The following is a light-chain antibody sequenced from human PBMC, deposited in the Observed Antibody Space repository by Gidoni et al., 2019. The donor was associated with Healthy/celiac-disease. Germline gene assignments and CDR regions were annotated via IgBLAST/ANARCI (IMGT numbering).Light chain of an antibody. CDR2: DAS. V-gene: IGKV3-11*01. CDR1: QSVSSY. Sequence: EIVLTQSPATLSLSPGERATLSCRASQSVSSYLAWYQQKPGQAPRLLTYDASNRATGIPARFSGSGSGTDFTLSISSLAPECFAVYYCQQRSNWPTXXXXTKXEIK. J-gene: IGKJ1*01. CDR3: QQRSNWPT.